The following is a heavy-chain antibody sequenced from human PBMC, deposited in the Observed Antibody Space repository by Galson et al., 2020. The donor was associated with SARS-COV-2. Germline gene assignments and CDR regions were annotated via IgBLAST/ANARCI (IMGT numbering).Heavy chain of an antibody. V-gene: IGHV3-43D*04. CDR3: AKSRDTVLARDYYYGIDG. CDR1: GFTFDDYA. CDR2: ITWDGGRT. Sequence: GGSLRLSCATSGFTFDDYAMHWVRQAPGKGLEWVSLITWDGGRTYYADSVKDRFIISRDNSKKSLSLQMNSLRPEDTALYYCAKSRDTVLARDYYYGIDGWGQGTAVTVSS. J-gene: IGHJ6*02. D-gene: IGHD5-18*01.